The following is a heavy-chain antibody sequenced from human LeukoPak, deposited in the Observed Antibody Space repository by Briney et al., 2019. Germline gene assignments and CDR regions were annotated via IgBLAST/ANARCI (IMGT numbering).Heavy chain of an antibody. Sequence: AGGSLRLSCVASGFTIEKAQMTGVREVPGKGLEGGVRIRSRVDGGTSDYAAPVKGRFTISRDDSKNTMYLQMDSLKTEDTAIYYCLTLSGVWTGRPVPWGQGTLVTVSS. J-gene: IGHJ5*02. V-gene: IGHV3-15*01. CDR3: LTLSGVWTGRPVP. D-gene: IGHD3/OR15-3a*01. CDR2: IRSRVDGGTS. CDR1: GFTIEKAQ.